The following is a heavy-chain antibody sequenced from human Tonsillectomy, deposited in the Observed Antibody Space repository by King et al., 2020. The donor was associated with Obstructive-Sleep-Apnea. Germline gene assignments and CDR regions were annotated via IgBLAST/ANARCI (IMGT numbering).Heavy chain of an antibody. D-gene: IGHD5-18*01. CDR1: EFTFSDYY. Sequence: VQLVESGGGLVKPGGSLRLSCAASEFTFSDYYMSWILQAPGRGLEWLSFISSNGSALYYASSVKGRFTISRDNAKNSTYLQMNSLRAEDTAVYYCARSAIRGYSFMDVWGQGTTVTVSS. CDR3: ARSAIRGYSFMDV. J-gene: IGHJ6*02. CDR2: ISSNGSAL. V-gene: IGHV3-11*01.